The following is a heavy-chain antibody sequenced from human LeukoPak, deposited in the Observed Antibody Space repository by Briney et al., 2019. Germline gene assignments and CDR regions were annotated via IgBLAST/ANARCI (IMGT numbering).Heavy chain of an antibody. CDR3: AKDYYDSSGYSEYFQH. V-gene: IGHV1-46*01. D-gene: IGHD3-22*01. CDR2: INPSGGST. CDR1: GYTFTSYY. J-gene: IGHJ1*01. Sequence: ASVKVSCKASGYTFTSYYMHLVRQAPGQGLEWTGIINPSGGSTSCAQKFQGRVTMTRDTSASTVYMELSSLRSEDTAVYYCAKDYYDSSGYSEYFQHWGQGTLVTVSS.